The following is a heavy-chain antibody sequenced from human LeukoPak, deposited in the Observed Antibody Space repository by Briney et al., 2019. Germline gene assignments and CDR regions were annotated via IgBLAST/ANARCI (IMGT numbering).Heavy chain of an antibody. D-gene: IGHD6-13*01. Sequence: ASVKVSCKASGYIYITYGLSWVRQAPGQGLEWMGWINTYNGNTRYAQKLQGRVTMTTDTSTSTAYMELRSLRSDDTAVYYCARERYSSSWTKVWFDPWGQGTLVTVSS. V-gene: IGHV1-18*01. CDR1: GYIYITYG. CDR2: INTYNGNT. CDR3: ARERYSSSWTKVWFDP. J-gene: IGHJ5*02.